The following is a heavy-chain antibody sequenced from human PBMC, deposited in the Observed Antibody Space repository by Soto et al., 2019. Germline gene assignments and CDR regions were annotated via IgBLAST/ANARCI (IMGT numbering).Heavy chain of an antibody. CDR2: IYPGDSDT. Sequence: PGESLKISCKGSGYSFTSYWIAWVRQMPGKGLEWMGIIYPGDSDTRYSPSSQGQVTISADKSVSTAYVQWSSLKASDTAMYYCATTAYCSSTSCYKNWGQRTLVTVSS. J-gene: IGHJ4*02. CDR3: ATTAYCSSTSCYKN. D-gene: IGHD2-2*02. CDR1: GYSFTSYW. V-gene: IGHV5-51*01.